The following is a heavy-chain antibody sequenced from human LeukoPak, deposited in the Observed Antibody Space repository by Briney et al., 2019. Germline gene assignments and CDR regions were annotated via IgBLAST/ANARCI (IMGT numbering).Heavy chain of an antibody. V-gene: IGHV4-59*01. J-gene: IGHJ5*02. CDR2: IYYSGST. CDR3: ARAAPDYYDSSGYGNWFDP. Sequence: SETLSLTCTVSGGSISSYYWSWIRQPPGKGPEWIGYIYYSGSTNYNPSLKSRVTISVDTSKNQFSLKLSSVTAADTAVYYCARAAPDYYDSSGYGNWFDPWGQGTLVTVSS. CDR1: GGSISSYY. D-gene: IGHD3-22*01.